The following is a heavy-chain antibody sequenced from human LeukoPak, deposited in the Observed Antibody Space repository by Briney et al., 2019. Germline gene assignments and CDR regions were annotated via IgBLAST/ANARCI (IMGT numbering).Heavy chain of an antibody. Sequence: GGSLRLSCAASGFTFSSYRMHWVRQAPGKGLEWVSVISGSGGSTYYADSVKGRFTISRDNSKNTLYLQMNSLRAEDTAVYYCAPDPNKWLRNYWGQGTLVTVPS. V-gene: IGHV3-23*01. CDR3: APDPNKWLRNY. D-gene: IGHD5-12*01. J-gene: IGHJ4*02. CDR2: ISGSGGST. CDR1: GFTFSSYR.